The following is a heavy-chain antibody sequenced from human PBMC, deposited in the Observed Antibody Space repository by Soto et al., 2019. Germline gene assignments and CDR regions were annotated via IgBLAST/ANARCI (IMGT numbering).Heavy chain of an antibody. J-gene: IGHJ6*02. Sequence: GGSLRLSCAASGFTFRSYAMHWVRQAPGKGLEWVAVISYDGSNKYYADSVKGRFTISRDNSKNTPYLQMNSLRAEDTAVYYCARDEGIAVADYYYYGMDVWGQGTTVTVSS. CDR3: ARDEGIAVADYYYYGMDV. CDR2: ISYDGSNK. D-gene: IGHD6-19*01. CDR1: GFTFRSYA. V-gene: IGHV3-30-3*01.